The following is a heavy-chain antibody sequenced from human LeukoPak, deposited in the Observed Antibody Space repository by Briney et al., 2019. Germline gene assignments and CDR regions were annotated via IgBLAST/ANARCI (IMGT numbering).Heavy chain of an antibody. Sequence: PSETLSLTCAVYGGSFSGYYWSWIRQPPGKGLEWIGEINHSGSTNYNPSLKSRVTISVDTSKNQFSLKLGSVTAADTAVYYCARGTSSWYYFDYWGQGTLVTVSS. CDR2: INHSGST. D-gene: IGHD6-13*01. J-gene: IGHJ4*02. CDR3: ARGTSSWYYFDY. V-gene: IGHV4-34*01. CDR1: GGSFSGYY.